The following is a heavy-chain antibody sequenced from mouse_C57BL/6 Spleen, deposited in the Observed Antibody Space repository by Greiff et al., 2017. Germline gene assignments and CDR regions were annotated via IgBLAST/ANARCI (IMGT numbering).Heavy chain of an antibody. D-gene: IGHD2-4*01. J-gene: IGHJ4*01. V-gene: IGHV5-17*01. CDR2: ISSGSSTI. CDR3: ARGGLRRDYYAMDY. CDR1: GFTFSDYG. Sequence: EVQGVESGGGLVKPGGSLKLSCAASGFTFSDYGMHWVRQAPEKGLEWVAYISSGSSTIYYADTVKGRFTISRDNAKNTLFLQMTSLRSEDTAMYYCARGGLRRDYYAMDYWGQGTSVTVSS.